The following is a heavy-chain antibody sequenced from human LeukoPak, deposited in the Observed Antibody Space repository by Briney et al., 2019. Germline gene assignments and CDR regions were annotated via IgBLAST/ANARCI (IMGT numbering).Heavy chain of an antibody. J-gene: IGHJ4*02. CDR1: GFSLNTSGVG. D-gene: IGHD2-15*01. Sequence: ESGPTLVKPTQTLTLTCSISGFSLNTSGVGVGWVRQPPGKALEWLALIYWNDEKRYSPSLKSRLTITKDTSRNQVVLRMTNMDPVDTGIYYCTHKRSGGWHEVDYWGQGALVTVSS. CDR3: THKRSGGWHEVDY. V-gene: IGHV2-5*01. CDR2: IYWNDEK.